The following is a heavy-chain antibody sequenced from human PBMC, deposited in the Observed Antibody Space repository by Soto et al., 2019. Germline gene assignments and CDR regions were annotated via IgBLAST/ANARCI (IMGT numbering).Heavy chain of an antibody. D-gene: IGHD6-13*01. Sequence: EVQLVESGGGLVKPGGSLRLSCAASGFTFSNAWMSWVRQAPGKGLEWVGRIKSKTDGGTTDYAAPVKGRFTISRDDPKNTLYLQMNSLKTEDTAVYYCTTDLVIAAAGLDDYWGQGTLVTVSS. J-gene: IGHJ4*02. CDR3: TTDLVIAAAGLDDY. CDR1: GFTFSNAW. CDR2: IKSKTDGGTT. V-gene: IGHV3-15*01.